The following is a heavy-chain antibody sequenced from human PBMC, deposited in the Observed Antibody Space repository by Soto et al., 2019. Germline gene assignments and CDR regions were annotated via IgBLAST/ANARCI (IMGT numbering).Heavy chain of an antibody. J-gene: IGHJ6*02. Sequence: SETLSLTCTVPGGSVNIGTYYWSWIRQPPGKGLEWIVYLYYSGSTNYNPSLKSRVTISVDTSKNQFSLKLSSVTAADTAVYYCARSLNSGTSGYGMDVWGQGTTVTVSS. CDR2: LYYSGST. D-gene: IGHD3-10*01. V-gene: IGHV4-61*01. CDR3: ARSLNSGTSGYGMDV. CDR1: GGSVNIGTYY.